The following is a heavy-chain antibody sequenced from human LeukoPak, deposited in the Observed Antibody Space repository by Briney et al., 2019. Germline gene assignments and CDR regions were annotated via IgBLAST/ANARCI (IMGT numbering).Heavy chain of an antibody. V-gene: IGHV3-43*01. CDR3: ARAPTGHLFDY. CDR1: GFTFNDYT. CDR2: VSWDGGST. Sequence: GGSLRLSCAASGFTFNDYTMHWVRQCPGKGLEWVSLVSWDGGSTSYADSVRGRFTISRDNRKNSLYLQMNRLRIEDTALYYCARAPTGHLFDYWGQGTLVTVSS. J-gene: IGHJ4*02. D-gene: IGHD3-9*01.